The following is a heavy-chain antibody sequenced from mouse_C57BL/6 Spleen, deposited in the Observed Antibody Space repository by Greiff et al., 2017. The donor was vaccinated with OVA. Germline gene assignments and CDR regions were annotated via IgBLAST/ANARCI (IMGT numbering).Heavy chain of an antibody. CDR1: GFTFSSYT. D-gene: IGHD1-1*01. Sequence: EVKVEESGGGLVKPGGSLKLSCAASGFTFSSYTMSWVRQTPEKRLEWVATISGGGGNTYYPDSVKGRFTISRDNAKNTLYLQMSSLRSEDTALYYCARRSSGRYFDVWGTGTTVTVSS. V-gene: IGHV5-9*01. J-gene: IGHJ1*03. CDR2: ISGGGGNT. CDR3: ARRSSGRYFDV.